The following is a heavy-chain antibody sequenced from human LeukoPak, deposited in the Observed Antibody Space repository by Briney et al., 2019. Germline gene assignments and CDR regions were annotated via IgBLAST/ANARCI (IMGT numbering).Heavy chain of an antibody. Sequence: SVNLSLTCAVSGVSISSGGYSWSWIRQPPGKGREWIGYIDHSGSTYYNPSLKSRVTISVGRSKNQFSLKLSSVTAADTAVYYFARGSQRLRAGAFDIWGQGTMVTVSS. J-gene: IGHJ3*02. CDR1: GVSISSGGYS. CDR2: IDHSGST. CDR3: ARGSQRLRAGAFDI. V-gene: IGHV4-30-2*01. D-gene: IGHD5-18*01.